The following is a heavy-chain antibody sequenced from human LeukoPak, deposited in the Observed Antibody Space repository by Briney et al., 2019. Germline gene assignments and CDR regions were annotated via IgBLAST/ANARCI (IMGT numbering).Heavy chain of an antibody. CDR1: GFTFSDYY. CDR3: ARGGGLILRYFDWLFAYYFDY. D-gene: IGHD3-9*01. CDR2: ISSSSSYT. Sequence: GGSLRLSCAASGFTFSDYYMSWIRQAPGKGLEWVSYISSSSSYTNHADSVKGRFTISRDNAKNSLYLQMNSLRAEDTAVYYCARGGGLILRYFDWLFAYYFDYWGQGTLVTVSS. V-gene: IGHV3-11*06. J-gene: IGHJ4*02.